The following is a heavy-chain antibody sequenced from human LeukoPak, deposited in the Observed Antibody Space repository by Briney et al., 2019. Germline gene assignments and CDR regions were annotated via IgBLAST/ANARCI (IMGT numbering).Heavy chain of an antibody. Sequence: PSETLSLTCTVSGGSISSYYWSWIRQPPGKGLEWIGYIYYSGSTNYNPSLKSRVTISVDTSKNQFSLKLSSVTAADTAVYYCARVGYYDSSGYYQKGYYYYYMDVWGKGTTVTISS. CDR3: ARVGYYDSSGYYQKGYYYYYMDV. V-gene: IGHV4-59*01. D-gene: IGHD3-22*01. J-gene: IGHJ6*03. CDR1: GGSISSYY. CDR2: IYYSGST.